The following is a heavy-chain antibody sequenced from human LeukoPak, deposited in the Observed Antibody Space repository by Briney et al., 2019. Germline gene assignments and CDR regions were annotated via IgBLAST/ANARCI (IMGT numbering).Heavy chain of an antibody. CDR2: INPNSGGT. V-gene: IGHV1-2*02. J-gene: IGHJ4*02. Sequence: ASVKVSFKASGYTFTDYNMHWVRQAPGQGLEWMGWINPNSGGTNYAQKFQGRVTMTRDTSISTAYMELSRLRSDDTAMYYCEIYGDPADYWGQGTLVTVSS. CDR3: EIYGDPADY. CDR1: GYTFTDYN. D-gene: IGHD4-17*01.